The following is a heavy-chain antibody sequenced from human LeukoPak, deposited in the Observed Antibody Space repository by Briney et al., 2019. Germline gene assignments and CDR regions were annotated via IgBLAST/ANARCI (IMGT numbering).Heavy chain of an antibody. Sequence: GESLKISCKGSGYSFTSYWIGWVRQMPGKGLEWMGIIYPGDSDTRYSPSFQGQVTISADKSISTAYLQWNSLKASDTAMYYCARLSDILTGYPMFDYWGQGTLVTVSS. CDR3: ARLSDILTGYPMFDY. D-gene: IGHD3-9*01. CDR1: GYSFTSYW. CDR2: IYPGDSDT. V-gene: IGHV5-51*01. J-gene: IGHJ4*02.